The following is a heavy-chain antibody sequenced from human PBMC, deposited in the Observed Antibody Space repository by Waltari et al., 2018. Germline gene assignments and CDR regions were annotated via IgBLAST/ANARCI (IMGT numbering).Heavy chain of an antibody. V-gene: IGHV1-8*02. D-gene: IGHD5-12*01. Sequence: QVQLLQSGAEVKKPGASVTVSCQASGYTFPTYELNWGRQASGPGLEWMGWMNPNTGDTGFAQRFQGRVTMTRDTSSNTAYMELSTLTSEDTALYYCARGRNVYAGFDYNWFDPWGPGTLVTVSS. CDR3: ARGRNVYAGFDYNWFDP. CDR2: MNPNTGDT. J-gene: IGHJ5*02. CDR1: GYTFPTYE.